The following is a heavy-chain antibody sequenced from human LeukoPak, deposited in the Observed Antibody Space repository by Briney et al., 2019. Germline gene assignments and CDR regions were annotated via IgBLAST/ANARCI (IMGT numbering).Heavy chain of an antibody. CDR2: IYYSGST. V-gene: IGHV4-59*01. Sequence: SETLSLTCTVSGGSISSYYWSWIRQPPGKGLEWIGYIYYSGSTNYNPSLKSRVTISVDTSKNQFSLKLSSVTAADTAVYYCATTTAYYYDSSGYCFDYWGQGTLVTVSS. CDR3: ATTTAYYYDSSGYCFDY. D-gene: IGHD3-22*01. CDR1: GGSISSYY. J-gene: IGHJ4*02.